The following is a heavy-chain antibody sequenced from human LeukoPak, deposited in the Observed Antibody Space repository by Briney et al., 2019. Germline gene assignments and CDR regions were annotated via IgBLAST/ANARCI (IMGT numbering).Heavy chain of an antibody. CDR2: IYHSGST. V-gene: IGHV4-30-2*02. D-gene: IGHD6-19*01. Sequence: SETLSLTCAVSGGSISSGGYSWSWIRQPPGKGLEWIGYIYHSGSTYYNPSLKSRVTISVDTSKNQFSLKLSSVTAADTAVYYCARSGWYQYYFDYWGQGTLVTVSS. CDR1: GGSISSGGYS. J-gene: IGHJ4*02. CDR3: ARSGWYQYYFDY.